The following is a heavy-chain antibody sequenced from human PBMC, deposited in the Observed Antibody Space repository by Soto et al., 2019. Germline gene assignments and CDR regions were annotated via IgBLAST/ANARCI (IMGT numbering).Heavy chain of an antibody. V-gene: IGHV4-59*01. CDR1: GGSISSYY. Sequence: QVQLQESGPGLVKPSETLSLTCTVSGGSISSYYWSWIRQPPGKGLEWIGYIYYSGSTNYNPSLKSRVTISVDTSKNQFSLKLSSVTAADTAVYHCARARSSGYYLPFDYWGQGTLVTVSS. D-gene: IGHD3-22*01. CDR2: IYYSGST. J-gene: IGHJ4*02. CDR3: ARARSSGYYLPFDY.